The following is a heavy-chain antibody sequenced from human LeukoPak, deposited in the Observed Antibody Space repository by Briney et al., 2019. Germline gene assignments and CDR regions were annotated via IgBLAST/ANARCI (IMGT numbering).Heavy chain of an antibody. Sequence: PGGSLRLSCEASGFTFRGFLMSWVRQTPGKGLEWVANIKQDGSEKYYADSVKGRFTISRDNSKSSLSLQMNSLRAEDTAVYYCARAGSNWNYVYWGQGTLVTVSS. V-gene: IGHV3-7*01. CDR3: ARAGSNWNYVY. CDR1: GFTFRGFL. D-gene: IGHD1-7*01. CDR2: IKQDGSEK. J-gene: IGHJ4*02.